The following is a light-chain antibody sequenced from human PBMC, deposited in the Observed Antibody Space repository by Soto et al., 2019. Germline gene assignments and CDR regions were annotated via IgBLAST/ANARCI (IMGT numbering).Light chain of an antibody. CDR1: QIFSSSY. Sequence: EIVLTQSPGTLSLSPGERATLSCRASQIFSSSYLAWYQQKPGQAPRILIYGASSRATGITDRFSGSGSGTDFTLTISRLEPEDFAVYYCQQYGSSPYTFGQGTKLEIK. CDR3: QQYGSSPYT. V-gene: IGKV3-20*01. CDR2: GAS. J-gene: IGKJ2*01.